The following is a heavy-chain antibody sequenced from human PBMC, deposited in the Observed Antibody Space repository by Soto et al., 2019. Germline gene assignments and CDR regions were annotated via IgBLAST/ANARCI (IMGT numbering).Heavy chain of an antibody. J-gene: IGHJ1*01. CDR3: ARAWDF. V-gene: IGHV4-30-4*01. Sequence: SETLSLTCTVSGVSVSRDYQWIWIRQPPGKGLEWIGHISYSGSPYYHPSLRSRLSISVDTSKNQFSLKVKSVTAADTAVYYFARAWDFWGQGTLVTVSS. D-gene: IGHD1-26*01. CDR1: GVSVSRDYQ. CDR2: ISYSGSP.